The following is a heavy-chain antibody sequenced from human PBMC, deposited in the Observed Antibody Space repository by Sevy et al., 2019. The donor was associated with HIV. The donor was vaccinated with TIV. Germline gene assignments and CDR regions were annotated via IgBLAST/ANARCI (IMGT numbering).Heavy chain of an antibody. D-gene: IGHD3-22*01. CDR3: AREGDGSSGYYDY. V-gene: IGHV3-53*01. Sequence: GGSLRLSCAASGFTVSSNYMSWVRQAPGKGLEWVSVIYSGGSTYYADSVKGRFTISGDNYKNTLYLQMNSLRAEDTAVYYCAREGDGSSGYYDYWGQGTLVTVSS. J-gene: IGHJ4*02. CDR2: IYSGGST. CDR1: GFTVSSNY.